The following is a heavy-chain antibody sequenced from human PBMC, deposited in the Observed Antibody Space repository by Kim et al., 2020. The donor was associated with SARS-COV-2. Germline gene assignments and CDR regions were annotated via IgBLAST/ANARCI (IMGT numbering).Heavy chain of an antibody. CDR3: AAGGSRYYGSGSYLGLGYYGMDV. Sequence: ASVKVSCKASGYTFTGYYMHWVRQAPGQGLEWMGWINPNSGGTNYAQKFQGWVTMTRDTSISTAYMELSRLRSDDTAVYYCAAGGSRYYGSGSYLGLGYYGMDVWGQGTTVTVSS. D-gene: IGHD3-10*01. V-gene: IGHV1-2*04. CDR2: INPNSGGT. CDR1: GYTFTGYY. J-gene: IGHJ6*02.